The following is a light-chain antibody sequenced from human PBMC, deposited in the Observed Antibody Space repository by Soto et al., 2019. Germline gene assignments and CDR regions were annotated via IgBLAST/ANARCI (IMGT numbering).Light chain of an antibody. CDR2: GAS. V-gene: IGKV3-20*01. J-gene: IGKJ2*01. Sequence: EIVLTQSPGTLSLSPGERATLSCRASQSVSSSYLAWYQQKPGQAPRLLIYGASSRTTGTPGGFSGGGSGTDFTLTISSLEPEDVAVYYCQQYGSSPEYTFGQGTTLEIK. CDR1: QSVSSSY. CDR3: QQYGSSPEYT.